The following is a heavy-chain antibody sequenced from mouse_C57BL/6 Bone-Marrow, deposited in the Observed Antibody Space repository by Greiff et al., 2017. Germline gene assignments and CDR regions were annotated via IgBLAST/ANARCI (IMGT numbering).Heavy chain of an antibody. J-gene: IGHJ3*01. Sequence: QVQLQQSGAELVRPGASVTLSCKASGYTFTDYEMHWVKQTPVHGLEWIGAIDPETGGTAYNQKFKGKAILTADKSSSTAYMELRSLTSEDSAVYYCTRKALLWYHETWFAYWGQGTLVTVSA. CDR3: TRKALLWYHETWFAY. CDR2: IDPETGGT. CDR1: GYTFTDYE. V-gene: IGHV1-15*01. D-gene: IGHD2-1*01.